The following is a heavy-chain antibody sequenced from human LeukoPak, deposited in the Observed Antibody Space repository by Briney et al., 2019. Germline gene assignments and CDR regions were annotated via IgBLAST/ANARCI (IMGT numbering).Heavy chain of an antibody. CDR2: ISYGGSNK. CDR1: GFTFSSYA. D-gene: IGHD3-10*01. V-gene: IGHV3-30*04. J-gene: IGHJ4*02. CDR3: ARDQDYYGSGSYYY. Sequence: GGSLRLSCAASGFTFSSYAMHWVRQAPGKGLVWVAVISYGGSNKYYADSVKGRFTISRDNSKNTLYLQMNSLRAEDTAVYYCARDQDYYGSGSYYYWGQGTLVTVSS.